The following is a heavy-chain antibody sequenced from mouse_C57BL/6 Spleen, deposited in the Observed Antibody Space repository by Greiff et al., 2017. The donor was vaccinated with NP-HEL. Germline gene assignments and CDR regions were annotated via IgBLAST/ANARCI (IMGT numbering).Heavy chain of an antibody. CDR3: ARHAYFDY. CDR2: ISGGGGNT. J-gene: IGHJ2*01. V-gene: IGHV5-9*01. CDR1: GFTFSSYT. Sequence: EVQVVESGGGLVKPGGSLKLSCAASGFTFSSYTMSWVRQTPEKRLEWVATISGGGGNTYYPDSVKGRFTISRDNAKNTLYLQMSSLRSEDTALYYCARHAYFDYWGQGTTLTVSS.